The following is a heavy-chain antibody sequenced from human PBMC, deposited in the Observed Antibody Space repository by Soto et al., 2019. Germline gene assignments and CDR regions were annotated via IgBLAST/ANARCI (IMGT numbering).Heavy chain of an antibody. CDR2: ISAYNGNT. CDR1: GYTFTSYG. CDR3: ARDRLRFLEWPLDY. V-gene: IGHV1-18*04. Sequence: ASVKVSCKASGYTFTSYGISWVRQALGQGLEWMGWISAYNGNTNYAQKLQGRVTMTTDTSTSTAYMELRSLRSDDTAVYYCARDRLRFLEWPLDYWGQGTLVTVS. D-gene: IGHD3-3*01. J-gene: IGHJ4*02.